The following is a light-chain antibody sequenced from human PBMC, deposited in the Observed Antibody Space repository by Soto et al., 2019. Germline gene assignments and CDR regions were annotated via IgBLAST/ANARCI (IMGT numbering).Light chain of an antibody. V-gene: IGKV3-20*01. CDR1: QSVSSSY. J-gene: IGKJ5*01. CDR2: GAS. Sequence: EIVLTQYPGTLSLSPGERATLSCRASQSVSSSYLAWYQQKPGQAPRLLIYGASSRATGIPDRFSGSGSGTDFTLTISRLEPEDFAVYYCQQYGSSPRITFGQGALLEI. CDR3: QQYGSSPRIT.